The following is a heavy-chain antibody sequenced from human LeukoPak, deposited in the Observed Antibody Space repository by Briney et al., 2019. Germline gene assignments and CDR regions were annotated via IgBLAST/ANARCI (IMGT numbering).Heavy chain of an antibody. CDR3: ARVLITMVRGVIPKPYYYGMDV. D-gene: IGHD3-10*01. V-gene: IGHV3-23*01. Sequence: GGSLRLSCAASGFRFSSYAMSWVRQAPGKGLEWVAAISGSGVSTYYADSVKGRFTVSRDNSKNTLYLQMNSLRAEDTAVYYCARVLITMVRGVIPKPYYYGMDVWGQGTTVTVSS. CDR2: ISGSGVST. J-gene: IGHJ6*02. CDR1: GFRFSSYA.